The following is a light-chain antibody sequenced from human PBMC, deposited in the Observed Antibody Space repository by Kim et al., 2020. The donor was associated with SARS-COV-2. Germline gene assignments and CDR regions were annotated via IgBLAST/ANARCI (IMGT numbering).Light chain of an antibody. CDR3: NSRDSNDNVV. Sequence: VAMGKTVRITCQGDSLRSYYATWYQQKSGQAPILVIYGKNNRPSGIPDRFSGSSSGNTASLTITGTQAGDEADYYCNSRDSNDNVVFGGGTKVTVL. J-gene: IGLJ2*01. CDR1: SLRSYY. V-gene: IGLV3-19*01. CDR2: GKN.